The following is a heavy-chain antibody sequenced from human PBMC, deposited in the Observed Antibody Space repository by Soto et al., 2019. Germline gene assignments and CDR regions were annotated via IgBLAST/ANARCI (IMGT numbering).Heavy chain of an antibody. V-gene: IGHV3-30*18. CDR1: GFTFSSYG. CDR3: AKDTYSSSWYAFDY. Sequence: QVQLVESGGGVVQPGRSLRLSCAASGFTFSSYGMHWVRQAPGKGLEWVAVISYDGSNKYYADPVKGRFTISRDNSKNTLYLQMNSLRAEDTAVYYCAKDTYSSSWYAFDYWGQGTLVTVSS. D-gene: IGHD6-13*01. J-gene: IGHJ4*02. CDR2: ISYDGSNK.